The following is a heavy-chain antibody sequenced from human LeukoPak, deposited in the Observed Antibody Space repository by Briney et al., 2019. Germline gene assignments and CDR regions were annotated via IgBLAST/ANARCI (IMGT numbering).Heavy chain of an antibody. CDR2: ISNSDGTT. J-gene: IGHJ4*02. CDR3: AKATGYLL. D-gene: IGHD1-14*01. V-gene: IGHV3-23*01. Sequence: GGSLRLSCAASGFTFSSYAMSWVRQAPGKGLEWVSTISNSDGTTYYADSVKGRFTISRDDSENTLSLQMNSLRAEDTAVYYCAKATGYLLWGQGTLVTVSS. CDR1: GFTFSSYA.